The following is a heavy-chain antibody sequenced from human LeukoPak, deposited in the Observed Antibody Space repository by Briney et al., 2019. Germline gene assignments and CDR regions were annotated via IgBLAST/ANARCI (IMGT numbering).Heavy chain of an antibody. J-gene: IGHJ4*02. D-gene: IGHD3-22*01. CDR1: GGTFSSYA. CDR2: IIPIFGIA. V-gene: IGHV1-69*04. CDR3: AREYDSSGYPQRLDY. Sequence: ASVKVSCKAPGGTFSSYAISWVRQAPGQGLEWMGRIIPIFGIANYAQKFQGRVTITADKSTSTAYMELSSLRSEDTAVYYCAREYDSSGYPQRLDYWGQGTLVTVSS.